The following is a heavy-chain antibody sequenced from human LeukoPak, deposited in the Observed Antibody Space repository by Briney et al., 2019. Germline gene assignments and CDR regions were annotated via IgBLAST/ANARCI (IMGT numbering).Heavy chain of an antibody. D-gene: IGHD3-10*01. V-gene: IGHV3-23*01. CDR1: GFTFSSNS. Sequence: PGGSLRLSCAASGFTFSSNSMTWVRQTPGKGLEWVSGISDSGDSTYYADSVKGRFTISRDNSRNTLYLQMSSLRAEDTAVYYCAKWSGFGDDWGQGTLVTVPS. CDR2: ISDSGDST. J-gene: IGHJ4*02. CDR3: AKWSGFGDD.